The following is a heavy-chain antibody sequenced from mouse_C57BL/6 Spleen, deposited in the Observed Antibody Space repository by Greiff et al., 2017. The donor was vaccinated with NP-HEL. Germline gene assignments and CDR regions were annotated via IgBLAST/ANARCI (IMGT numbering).Heavy chain of an antibody. V-gene: IGHV1-26*01. Sequence: EVQLQQSGPELVKPGASVKISCKASGYTFTDYYMNWVKQSHGKSLEWIGDINPNNGGTSYNQKFKGKATLTVDKSSSTAYMALRSLTSEDSAVYYCARETGFLDYWGQGTTLTVSS. D-gene: IGHD2-2*01. CDR1: GYTFTDYY. J-gene: IGHJ2*01. CDR2: INPNNGGT. CDR3: ARETGFLDY.